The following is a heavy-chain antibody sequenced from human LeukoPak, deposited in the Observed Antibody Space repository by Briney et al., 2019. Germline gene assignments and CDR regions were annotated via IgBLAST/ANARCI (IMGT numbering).Heavy chain of an antibody. J-gene: IGHJ4*02. V-gene: IGHV7-4-1*02. D-gene: IGHD6-19*01. CDR1: GYTFIGYY. CDR2: INTNTGNP. CDR3: ARDVAVARFDY. Sequence: GASVKVSCKASGYTFIGYYMHWVRQAPGQGLEWMGRINTNTGNPAYAQGFTGRFVFSLDTSVSTAYLQINSLKAEDTAIYYCARDVAVARFDYWGQGTLVTVSS.